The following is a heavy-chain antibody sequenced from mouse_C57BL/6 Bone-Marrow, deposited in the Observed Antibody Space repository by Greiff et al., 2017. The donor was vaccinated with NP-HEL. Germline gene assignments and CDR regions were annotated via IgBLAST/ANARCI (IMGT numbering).Heavy chain of an antibody. V-gene: IGHV3-6*01. CDR2: ISYDGSN. D-gene: IGHD1-1*01. Sequence: DVQLQESGPGLVKPSQSLSLTCSVTGYSITSGYYWNWIRQFPGNKLEWMGYISYDGSNNYNPSLKNRISITRDTSKNQFFLKLNSVTTEDTATYYCARERGGIYYYGSSRAWFAYWGQGTLVTVSA. CDR3: ARERGGIYYYGSSRAWFAY. J-gene: IGHJ3*01. CDR1: GYSITSGYY.